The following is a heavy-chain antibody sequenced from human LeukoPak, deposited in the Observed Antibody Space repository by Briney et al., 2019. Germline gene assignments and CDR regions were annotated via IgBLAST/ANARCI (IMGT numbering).Heavy chain of an antibody. J-gene: IGHJ4*02. V-gene: IGHV3-23*01. Sequence: GSLRLSCAASGFTFSSYAMSWVRQAPGKGLEWVSAISGSGGSTYYADSVKGRFPISRDNSKNTLYLQMNSLRADDTAVYYCAGGSLGSGTSSDCCPLDYWGQGTLVTVSS. CDR3: AGGSLGSGTSSDCCPLDY. CDR1: GFTFSSYA. CDR2: ISGSGGST. D-gene: IGHD2-15*01.